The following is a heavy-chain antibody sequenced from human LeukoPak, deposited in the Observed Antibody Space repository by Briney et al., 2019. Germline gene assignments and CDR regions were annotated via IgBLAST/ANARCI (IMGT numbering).Heavy chain of an antibody. V-gene: IGHV4-59*01. CDR1: GGSISSYY. D-gene: IGHD3-10*01. CDR2: IYYSGST. CDR3: ARIVRGVISPDDAFDI. Sequence: SETLSLTCTVSGGSISSYYWSWIRQPPGKGREWIGYIYYSGSTNYNPSLKSRVTISVDTSKNQFSLKLSSVTAADTAVYYCARIVRGVISPDDAFDIWGQGTMVTVSS. J-gene: IGHJ3*02.